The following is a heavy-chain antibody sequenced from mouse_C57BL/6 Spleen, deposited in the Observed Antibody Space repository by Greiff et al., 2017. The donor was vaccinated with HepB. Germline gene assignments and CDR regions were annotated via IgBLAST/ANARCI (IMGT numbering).Heavy chain of an antibody. CDR3: TVDYCGSRYWYFDV. CDR2: IYPGNSDT. J-gene: IGHJ1*03. CDR1: GYTFTSYW. D-gene: IGHD1-1*01. V-gene: IGHV1-5*01. Sequence: VQLQQSGTVLARPGASVKMSCKTSGYTFTSYWMHWVKQRPGQGLEWIGAIYPGNSDTSYNQKFKGKAKLTAVTSASTAYMELSSLTNEDSAVYDCTVDYCGSRYWYFDVWGTGTTVTVSS.